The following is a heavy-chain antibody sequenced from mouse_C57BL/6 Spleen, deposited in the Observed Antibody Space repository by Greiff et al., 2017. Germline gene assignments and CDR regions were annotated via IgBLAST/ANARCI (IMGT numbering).Heavy chain of an antibody. J-gene: IGHJ2*01. CDR2: IDPETGGT. CDR3: TRYGPYFDY. CDR1: GYTFTDYE. D-gene: IGHD1-1*02. Sequence: VQLVESGAELVRPGASVTLSCKASGYTFTDYEMHWVKQTPVHGLEWIGAIDPETGGTAYNQKFKGKAILTADKSSSTAYMELRSLTSEDSAVYYCTRYGPYFDYWGQGTTLTVSS. V-gene: IGHV1-15*01.